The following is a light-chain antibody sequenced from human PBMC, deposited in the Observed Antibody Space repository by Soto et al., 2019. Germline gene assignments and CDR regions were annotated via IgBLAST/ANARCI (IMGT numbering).Light chain of an antibody. J-gene: IGKJ3*01. Sequence: EIVLTQSPATLSLSPGERATLSCRASQSVSSYLAWYQQKPGQAPRLLIYDAFNRATGIPARFSGSGSGTDFTLTISSLEPEDFAVYYCQQRSNFFTFGPGTKVDIK. CDR1: QSVSSY. CDR3: QQRSNFFT. CDR2: DAF. V-gene: IGKV3-11*01.